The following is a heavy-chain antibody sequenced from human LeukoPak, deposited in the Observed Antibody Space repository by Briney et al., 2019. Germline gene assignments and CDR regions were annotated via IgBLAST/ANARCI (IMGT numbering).Heavy chain of an antibody. V-gene: IGHV3-23*01. D-gene: IGHD3-3*01. CDR2: ISGSGGST. CDR1: GFTFSSYA. Sequence: GGSLRLSCAASGFTFSSYAMSWVRQAPGKGLEWVSAISGSGGSTYYADSVKGRFTISRDNSKNTLYLQMNSLRAEDTAVYYCAKDSLRITIFGVVIPPFDAFDISGQGTMVTVSS. J-gene: IGHJ3*02. CDR3: AKDSLRITIFGVVIPPFDAFDI.